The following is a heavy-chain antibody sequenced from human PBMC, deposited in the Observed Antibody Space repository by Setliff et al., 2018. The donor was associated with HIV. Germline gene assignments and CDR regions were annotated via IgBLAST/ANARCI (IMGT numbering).Heavy chain of an antibody. CDR3: ARAVGGGFDP. CDR1: GYSISSGYY. Sequence: KASETLSLTCAVSGYSISSGYYWGWIRQPPGKGLEWIGSIYHSGSTNYNPSLKSRVTISVDTSKNQFSLKLSSVTAADTAVYYCARAVGGGFDPWGQGTLVTVSS. J-gene: IGHJ5*02. CDR2: IYHSGST. D-gene: IGHD3-16*01. V-gene: IGHV4-38-2*01.